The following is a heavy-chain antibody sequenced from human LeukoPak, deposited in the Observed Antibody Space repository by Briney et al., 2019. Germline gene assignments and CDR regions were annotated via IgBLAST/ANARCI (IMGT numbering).Heavy chain of an antibody. CDR2: ISSDGRDK. CDR1: GFTFSGYA. J-gene: IGHJ4*02. CDR3: ARDFYLGAARHYFDY. Sequence: SGGSLRLSCAASGFTFSGYAMHWVRQAPGKGLEWVAVISSDGRDKHHADSVKGRFTISRDNSKNTLYLQMNSLREEDTAVYYCARDFYLGAARHYFDYWGQGTLVTGSS. V-gene: IGHV3-30*04. D-gene: IGHD6-6*01.